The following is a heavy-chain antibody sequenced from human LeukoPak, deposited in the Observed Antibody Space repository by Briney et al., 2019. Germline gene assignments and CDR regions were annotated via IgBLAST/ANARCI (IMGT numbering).Heavy chain of an antibody. V-gene: IGHV4-30-2*01. J-gene: IGHJ4*02. CDR2: IYHSGST. Sequence: SETLSLTCAVYGGSFSGYSWSWIRQPPGKGLEWIGYIYHSGSTYYNPSLKSRVTISVDRSKNQFSLKLSSVTAADTAVYYCARAAYGDYDFDYWGQGTLVTVSS. CDR3: ARAAYGDYDFDY. D-gene: IGHD4-17*01. CDR1: GGSFSGYS.